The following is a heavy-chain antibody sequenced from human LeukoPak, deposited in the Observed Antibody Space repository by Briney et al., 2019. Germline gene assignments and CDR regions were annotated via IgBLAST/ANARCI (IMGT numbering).Heavy chain of an antibody. CDR1: GGSISSGGYY. V-gene: IGHV4-30-2*01. J-gene: IGHJ2*01. D-gene: IGHD4-17*01. Sequence: PSETLSLTCTVPGGSISSGGYYWSWIRQPPGKGLEWIGYIYHSGSTYYNPSLKSRVTISVDRSKNQFSLKLSSVTAADTAVYYCARGLGDYPMCDLWGRGTLVTVSS. CDR2: IYHSGST. CDR3: ARGLGDYPMCDL.